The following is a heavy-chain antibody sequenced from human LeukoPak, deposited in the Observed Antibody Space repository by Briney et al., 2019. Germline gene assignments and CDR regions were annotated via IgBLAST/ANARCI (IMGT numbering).Heavy chain of an antibody. CDR2: INQGGSDK. J-gene: IGHJ4*02. CDR1: GFTFSCRW. D-gene: IGHD1-14*01. V-gene: IGHV3-7*01. CDR3: TRDRSRAEDD. Sequence: GGSLRLSCASSGFTFSCRWMSWVRQAPGKGLEWVANINQGGSDKYYVDSVKGRFTISRDNANNLLYLQMNSLRGEDTAVYYCTRDRSRAEDDWGQGTLVTVSS.